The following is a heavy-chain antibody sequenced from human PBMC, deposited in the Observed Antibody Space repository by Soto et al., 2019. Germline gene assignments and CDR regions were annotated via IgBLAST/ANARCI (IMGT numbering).Heavy chain of an antibody. Sequence: ASETLSLTCTVSGGSISSSSYYWGWIRQPPGKGLEWIGSIYYSGSTYYNPSLKSRVTISVDTSKNQFSLKLSSVTAADTAVYYCARDNYGSGSYYTYYYYYYGMDVWGQGTTVTVSS. D-gene: IGHD3-10*01. V-gene: IGHV4-39*07. CDR2: IYYSGST. J-gene: IGHJ6*02. CDR1: GGSISSSSYY. CDR3: ARDNYGSGSYYTYYYYYYGMDV.